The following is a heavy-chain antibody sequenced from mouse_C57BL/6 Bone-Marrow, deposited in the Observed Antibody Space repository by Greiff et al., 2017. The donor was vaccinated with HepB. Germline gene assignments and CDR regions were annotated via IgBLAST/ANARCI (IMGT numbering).Heavy chain of an antibody. CDR2: ISSGSSTI. J-gene: IGHJ3*01. CDR3: ARRAIYYDYDGGFAY. CDR1: GFTFSDYG. Sequence: EVQLQESGGGLVKPGGSLKLSCAASGFTFSDYGMHWVRQAPEKGLEWVAYISSGSSTIYYADTVKGRFTISRDNAKNTLFLQMTSLRSEDTAMYYCARRAIYYDYDGGFAYWGQGTLVTVSA. D-gene: IGHD2-4*01. V-gene: IGHV5-17*01.